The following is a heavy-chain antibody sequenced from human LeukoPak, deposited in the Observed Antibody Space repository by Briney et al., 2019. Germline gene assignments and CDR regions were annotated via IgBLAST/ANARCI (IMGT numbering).Heavy chain of an antibody. D-gene: IGHD3-16*01. CDR1: GYTFTGYY. CDR3: ARDMGALWDYYYYMDV. J-gene: IGHJ6*03. CDR2: INPNSGGT. Sequence: ASVKVSCKASGYTFTGYYMHWVRQAPGQGLEWMGWINPNSGGTNYAQKFQGRVTMTRDTSISTAYMELSRLRSDDTAVYYCARDMGALWDYYYYMDVWGKGTTVTISS. V-gene: IGHV1-2*02.